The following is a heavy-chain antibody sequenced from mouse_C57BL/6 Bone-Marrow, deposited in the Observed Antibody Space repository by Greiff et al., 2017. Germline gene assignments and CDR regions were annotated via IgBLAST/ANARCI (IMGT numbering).Heavy chain of an antibody. V-gene: IGHV14-4*01. CDR3: TTYDYPDY. CDR1: GFNIKDDY. Sequence: EVQLQQSGAELVRPGASVTLSCTASGFNIKDDYMPWVKQRPEPGLEWIGWIDPGNGDTEYASKFQGKATITADTSSNTAYLQLSSLTSEDTAVYYCTTYDYPDYWGQGTTLPVSS. J-gene: IGHJ2*01. CDR2: IDPGNGDT. D-gene: IGHD2-4*01.